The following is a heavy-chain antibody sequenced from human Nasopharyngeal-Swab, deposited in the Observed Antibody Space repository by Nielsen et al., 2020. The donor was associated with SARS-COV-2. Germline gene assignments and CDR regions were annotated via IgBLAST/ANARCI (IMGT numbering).Heavy chain of an antibody. Sequence: GESLKISCAASGFTFDDYMMHWVRQGPGKGLEWVSLITWDGGGTYYADSVKGRFTISRDNSKSSLFLQMNSLRPEDTALYFCAKDSWTGDSYGSGGLFHSWGQGAQVTVSS. D-gene: IGHD3-10*01. CDR2: ITWDGGGT. CDR3: AKDSWTGDSYGSGGLFHS. V-gene: IGHV3-43*01. CDR1: GFTFDDYM. J-gene: IGHJ4*02.